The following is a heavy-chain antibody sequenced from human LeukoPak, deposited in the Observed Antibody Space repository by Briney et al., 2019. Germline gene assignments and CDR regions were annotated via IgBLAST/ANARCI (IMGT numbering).Heavy chain of an antibody. D-gene: IGHD5-12*01. CDR1: GGTFSSYA. CDR2: IIPILGIA. CDR3: ASKRSGRGPRSGYDEGVFDY. V-gene: IGHV1-69*04. Sequence: GSTVKVSCKASGGTFSSYAMSWVRQAPGQGLEWMGRIIPILGIANYAQKFQGRVTITADKSTSTAYMELSSLRSEDTAVYYCASKRSGRGPRSGYDEGVFDYWGQGTLVTVSS. J-gene: IGHJ4*02.